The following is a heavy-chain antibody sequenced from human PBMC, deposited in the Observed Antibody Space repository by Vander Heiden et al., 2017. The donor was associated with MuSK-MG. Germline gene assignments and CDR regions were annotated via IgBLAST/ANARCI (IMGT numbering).Heavy chain of an antibody. D-gene: IGHD2-2*01. V-gene: IGHV7-4-1*02. Sequence: QVQLVQSGTELKKPGASGKDSCKASGYTFTSYAMKWVRQAPGQGLEWMGWLNTNTGNPTYAQGFTGRFVFSLDTSVSTAYLQISSLKAEDTAVYYCARGTLGSAFDIWGQGTMVTVSS. CDR2: LNTNTGNP. J-gene: IGHJ3*02. CDR1: GYTFTSYA. CDR3: ARGTLGSAFDI.